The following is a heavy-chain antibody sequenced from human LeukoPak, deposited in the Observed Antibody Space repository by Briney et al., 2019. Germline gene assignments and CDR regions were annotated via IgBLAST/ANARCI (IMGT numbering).Heavy chain of an antibody. D-gene: IGHD6-19*01. V-gene: IGHV4-59*08. CDR2: IYYSGRT. CDR3: ARHVEQWLTPFDY. Sequence: SETLSLTCTVPGGSISSYYWSWIRQSPGKGLEWIGYIYYSGRTNYNPSLKSRVTISVDTSKNQFSLKLSSVTAADTAVYYCARHVEQWLTPFDYWGQGTLVTVSS. J-gene: IGHJ4*02. CDR1: GGSISSYY.